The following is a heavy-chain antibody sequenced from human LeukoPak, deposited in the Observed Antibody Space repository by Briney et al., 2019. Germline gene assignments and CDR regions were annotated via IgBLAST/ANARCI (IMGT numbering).Heavy chain of an antibody. J-gene: IGHJ6*03. CDR3: AHRLSGQLAMDV. CDR1: GFSLSTSGLG. D-gene: IGHD6-6*01. Sequence: SGPTLVKPTQTLTLTCTFSGFSLSTSGLGVGWIRQPPGKALEWLALIYWDDDKRYSPSLKGRLTITKDTSKNQVVLTMTNMDPVDTATYYCAHRLSGQLAMDVWGKGTTVTVSS. CDR2: IYWDDDK. V-gene: IGHV2-5*02.